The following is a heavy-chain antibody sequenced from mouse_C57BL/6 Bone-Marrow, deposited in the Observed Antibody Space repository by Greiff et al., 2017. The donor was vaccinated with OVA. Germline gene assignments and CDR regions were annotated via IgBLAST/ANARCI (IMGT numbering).Heavy chain of an antibody. CDR1: GYTFTSYT. CDR2: INPSSGYT. V-gene: IGHV1-4*01. J-gene: IGHJ2*01. D-gene: IGHD2-1*01. Sequence: QVHVKQSGAELARPGASVKMSCKASGYTFTSYTMHWVKQRPGQGLEWIGYINPSSGYTKYNQKFKDKATLTADKSSSTAYMQLSSLTSEDSAVYYCARRRGYYGNYDFDYWGQGTTLTVSS. CDR3: ARRRGYYGNYDFDY.